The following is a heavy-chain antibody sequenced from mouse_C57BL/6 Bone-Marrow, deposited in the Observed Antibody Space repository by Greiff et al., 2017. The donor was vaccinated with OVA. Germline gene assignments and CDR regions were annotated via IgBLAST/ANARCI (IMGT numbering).Heavy chain of an antibody. Sequence: QVQLKESGPELVKPGASVKISCKASGYAFSSSWMNWVKQRPGKGLEWIGRIYPGDGDTNYNGKFKGKATLTADKSSSTAYMQLSSLTSEDSAVYFCARNYSNSYWGQGTLVTVSA. CDR2: IYPGDGDT. D-gene: IGHD2-5*01. J-gene: IGHJ3*01. CDR1: GYAFSSSW. CDR3: ARNYSNSY. V-gene: IGHV1-82*01.